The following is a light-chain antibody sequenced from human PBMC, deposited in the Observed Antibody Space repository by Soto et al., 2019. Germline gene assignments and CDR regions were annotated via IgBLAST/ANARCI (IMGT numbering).Light chain of an antibody. V-gene: IGKV3-20*01. CDR3: QQFSSYPLT. CDR2: DAS. CDR1: QSVRNNY. Sequence: EVVLTQSPDTLSLSPGVRATLSCRASQSVRNNYLAWYQQKPGQAPRLLIYDASSRATGIPDRFSGGGSGTDFTLTISRLEPEDFAVYYCQQFSSYPLTFGGGTKVDIK. J-gene: IGKJ4*01.